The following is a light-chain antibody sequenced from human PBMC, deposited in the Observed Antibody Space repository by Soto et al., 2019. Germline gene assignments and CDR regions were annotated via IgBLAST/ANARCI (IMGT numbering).Light chain of an antibody. CDR1: QSVSSNN. CDR2: GAS. J-gene: IGKJ1*01. CDR3: QQYGSSPWT. V-gene: IGKV3-20*01. Sequence: EIVLTLSPGTLSLSPVERATLSCRASQSVSSNNLVWYQQKPGQAPRLLIYGASYRAAGIPDRFSGSGSGTDFTLTISRLEPEDFALYYCQQYGSSPWTFGQGSKVDIK.